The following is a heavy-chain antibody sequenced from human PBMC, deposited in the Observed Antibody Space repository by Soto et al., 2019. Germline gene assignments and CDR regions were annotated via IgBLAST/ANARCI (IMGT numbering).Heavy chain of an antibody. J-gene: IGHJ4*02. CDR1: GVTFSSYA. Sequence: QVQLVQSGAELKKPGSSVKVSCSASGVTFSSYAFTWVRQAPGQGLEWMGNIIPVFRTSNYAQGFQGRLTISADESTHTIYMELSSLRSEDTAVYFCAKDGSWDGGGGESWGQGTLVIVSS. D-gene: IGHD3-16*01. CDR2: IIPVFRTS. V-gene: IGHV1-69*18. CDR3: AKDGSWDGGGGES.